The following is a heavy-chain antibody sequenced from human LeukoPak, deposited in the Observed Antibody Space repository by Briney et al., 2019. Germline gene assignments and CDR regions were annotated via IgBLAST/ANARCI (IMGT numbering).Heavy chain of an antibody. CDR1: GASISSYY. D-gene: IGHD3-10*01. V-gene: IGHV4-59*01. CDR3: ASIPAAIGFFGELYPFHY. CDR2: IHYSGST. J-gene: IGHJ4*02. Sequence: SETLSLTCTVSGASISSYYWSWIRQPPGKGLEWIGYIHYSGSTNYNSSLKSRVTISLDTSKNQFSLKLRSVTAADTAVYYCASIPAAIGFFGELYPFHYWGQGTLVTVSS.